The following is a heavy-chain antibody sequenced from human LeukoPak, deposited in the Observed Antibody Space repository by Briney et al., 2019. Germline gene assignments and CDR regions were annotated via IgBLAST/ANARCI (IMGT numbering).Heavy chain of an antibody. Sequence: ASVKVSCKASGYTFTSYDINWVRQATGQGLEWMGWMNPNSGNTGYAQKFQGRVTMTRNTSISTAYMELSSLRSEDTAVYYCAGAITHYYYYGMDVWGQGTTVTVSS. CDR1: GYTFTSYD. J-gene: IGHJ6*02. V-gene: IGHV1-8*01. D-gene: IGHD1-14*01. CDR2: MNPNSGNT. CDR3: AGAITHYYYYGMDV.